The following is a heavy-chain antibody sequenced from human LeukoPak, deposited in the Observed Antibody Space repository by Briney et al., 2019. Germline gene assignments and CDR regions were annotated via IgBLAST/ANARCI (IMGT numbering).Heavy chain of an antibody. D-gene: IGHD2-21*02. J-gene: IGHJ6*02. CDR1: GYSFTSYW. Sequence: GESLKISCEASGYSFTSYWIGWVRQMPGKGLEWMGIIYPGDSDTRYSPSFRGQVTISADKSISTAYLQWSSLKASDTAMYYCARQVTPRANYYYYYGMDVWGLGTTVTVPS. V-gene: IGHV5-51*01. CDR3: ARQVTPRANYYYYYGMDV. CDR2: IYPGDSDT.